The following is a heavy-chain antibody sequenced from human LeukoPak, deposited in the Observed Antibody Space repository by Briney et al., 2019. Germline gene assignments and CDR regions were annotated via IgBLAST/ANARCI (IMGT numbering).Heavy chain of an antibody. CDR3: ARLRFAGLYYYYGMDV. D-gene: IGHD5-12*01. V-gene: IGHV3-30-3*01. CDR2: ISYDGSNK. CDR1: GFTFSSYA. Sequence: PGRSLRLSCAASGFTFSSYAMPWVRQAPGKGLEWVAVISYDGSNKYYADSVKGRFTISRDNSKNTLYLQMNSLRAEDTAVYYCARLRFAGLYYYYGMDVWGQGTTVTVSS. J-gene: IGHJ6*02.